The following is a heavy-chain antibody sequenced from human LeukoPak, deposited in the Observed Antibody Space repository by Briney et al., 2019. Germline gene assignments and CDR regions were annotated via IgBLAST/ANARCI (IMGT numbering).Heavy chain of an antibody. V-gene: IGHV4-4*02. CDR1: GGSISNTNW. CDR3: AREGGPYRPLDY. CDR2: VNLQGRT. J-gene: IGHJ4*02. Sequence: SGTLSLTCGVSGGSISNTNWLTWVRQPPGKGLEWSGEVNLQGRTNYNPSLKSRVAISVDKSENHISLKLTSVTAADTAVYYCAREGGPYRPLDYSGQGTLVTVAS.